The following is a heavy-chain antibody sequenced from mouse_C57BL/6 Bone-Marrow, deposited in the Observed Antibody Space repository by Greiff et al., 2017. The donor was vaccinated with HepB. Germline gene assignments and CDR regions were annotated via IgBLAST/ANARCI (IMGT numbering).Heavy chain of an antibody. J-gene: IGHJ4*01. D-gene: IGHD2-4*01. V-gene: IGHV8-8*01. CDR3: ARGYYDYVIHYAMDY. CDR1: GFSLSTFGMG. Sequence: QVTLKESGPGILQPSQTLSLTCSFSGFSLSTFGMGVGWIRQPSGKGLEWLAHIWWDDDKYYNPALKSRLTISKDTSKNQVFLKIANVDTADTATYYCARGYYDYVIHYAMDYWGQGTSVTVSS. CDR2: IWWDDDK.